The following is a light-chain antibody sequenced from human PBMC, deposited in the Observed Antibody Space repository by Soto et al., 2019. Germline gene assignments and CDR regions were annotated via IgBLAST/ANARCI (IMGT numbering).Light chain of an antibody. J-gene: IGLJ2*01. CDR3: SSYAGSNNLL. CDR1: SSDVGGYKY. CDR2: EVS. Sequence: QSALTQPPSASGSPGQSVTISCTGTSSDVGGYKYVSWYQQHPGKAPKLMIYEVSKRPSGVPDRFSGSKSGNTASLTVSGLKAEDEADYYCSSYAGSNNLLFGGGTKVTVL. V-gene: IGLV2-8*01.